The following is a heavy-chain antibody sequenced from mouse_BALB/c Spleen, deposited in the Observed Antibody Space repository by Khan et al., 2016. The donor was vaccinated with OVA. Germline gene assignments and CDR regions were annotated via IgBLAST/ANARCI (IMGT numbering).Heavy chain of an antibody. J-gene: IGHJ4*01. Sequence: DLVKPGASVKLSCKASGYTFTSYWINWIKQRPGQGLEWIGRISPGNSTPYYNEMFKGKATLTVDTSSSTAYIQLSSLSSEDSAVYFCARENYYGSSHYAMDYWGQGTSVTVPS. CDR3: ARENYYGSSHYAMDY. CDR2: ISPGNSTP. V-gene: IGHV1S41*01. CDR1: GYTFTSYW. D-gene: IGHD1-1*01.